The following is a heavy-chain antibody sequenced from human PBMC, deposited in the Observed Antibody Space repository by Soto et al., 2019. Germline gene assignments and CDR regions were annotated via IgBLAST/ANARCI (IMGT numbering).Heavy chain of an antibody. Sequence: ASETLSLTCTVSGASVSDGYWSWIRQPPGKGLEWIGYIYYSGSTYYSPSLKSRVTLSVDTSKNQFSLKLSSVTAADTAVYYCAKERPDGARLDPWGQGTLVTVSS. CDR1: GASVSDGY. J-gene: IGHJ5*02. CDR3: AKERPDGARLDP. CDR2: IYYSGST. V-gene: IGHV4-59*02. D-gene: IGHD6-6*01.